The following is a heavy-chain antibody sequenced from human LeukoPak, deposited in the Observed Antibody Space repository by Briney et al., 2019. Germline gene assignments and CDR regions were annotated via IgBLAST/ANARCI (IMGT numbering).Heavy chain of an antibody. CDR2: ISTDGSST. D-gene: IGHD2-2*01. V-gene: IGHV3-74*01. CDR3: AKLAAVPVGMGYFDY. CDR1: GFTFSSYW. J-gene: IGHJ4*02. Sequence: PGESLRLSCAASGFTFSSYWMHWVRQAPGKGLVWVSRISTDGSSTKYADFVEGRFTISRDNSKNTLSLEMSSLRAEDTAVYYCAKLAAVPVGMGYFDYWGQGTLVTVSS.